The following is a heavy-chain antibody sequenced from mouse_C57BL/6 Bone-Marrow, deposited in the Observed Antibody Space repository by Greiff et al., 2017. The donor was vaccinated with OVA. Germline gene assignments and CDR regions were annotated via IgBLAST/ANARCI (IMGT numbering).Heavy chain of an antibody. V-gene: IGHV5-4*03. CDR1: GFTFSSYA. CDR3: ANYYGSSPFAY. D-gene: IGHD1-1*01. J-gene: IGHJ3*01. CDR2: ISDGGSDT. Sequence: DVMLVESGGGLVKPGGSLKLSCAASGFTFSSYAMSWVRQTPGKRLEWVATISDGGSDTYYPDNVKGRFTISRDNAKNNLYLQMSHLKAEDTAMYYCANYYGSSPFAYWGQGTLVTVSA.